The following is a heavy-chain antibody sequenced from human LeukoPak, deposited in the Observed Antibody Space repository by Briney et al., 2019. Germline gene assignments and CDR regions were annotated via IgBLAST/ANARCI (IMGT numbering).Heavy chain of an antibody. CDR1: GDSISGYY. Sequence: SETLSLTCTVSGDSISGYYWSWIRQPPGRGLEWIGYIYYSGSTDYNPSLRGRVTISVDTSETQFSLNLSSVTAADTAVYYCARAKRGYSYGSFDPWGQGTLVTVSS. D-gene: IGHD5-18*01. V-gene: IGHV4-59*01. CDR3: ARAKRGYSYGSFDP. J-gene: IGHJ5*02. CDR2: IYYSGST.